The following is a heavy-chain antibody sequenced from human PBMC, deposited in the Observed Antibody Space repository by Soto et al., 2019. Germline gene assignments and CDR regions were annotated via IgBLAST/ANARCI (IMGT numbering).Heavy chain of an antibody. CDR2: ISYDGSNK. V-gene: IGHV3-30-3*01. J-gene: IGHJ3*02. D-gene: IGHD3-22*01. CDR3: ARGYYDSSGPGAFDI. Sequence: QVQLVESGGGVVQPGRSLRLSCAASGFTFSSYAMHWVRQAPGKGLEWVAVISYDGSNKYYADSVKGRFTISRDNSKNTLYLQMNSLRAEDTAVYYCARGYYDSSGPGAFDIWGQGTMVTVSS. CDR1: GFTFSSYA.